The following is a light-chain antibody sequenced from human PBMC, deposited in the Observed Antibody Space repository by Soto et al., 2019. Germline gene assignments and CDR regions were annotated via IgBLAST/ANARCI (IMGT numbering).Light chain of an antibody. CDR3: AAWDDSLSGRV. V-gene: IGLV1-47*01. CDR1: SSNIGSNY. Sequence: QSVLTQPPSASGTPGQRVTISCSGSSSNIGSNYVYWYQQLPGTAPKLLIYRNNQRPSGVPDRFSGSKSGTSASLAISGRRYEDEADYYCAAWDDSLSGRVFGGGTKLTVL. J-gene: IGLJ3*02. CDR2: RNN.